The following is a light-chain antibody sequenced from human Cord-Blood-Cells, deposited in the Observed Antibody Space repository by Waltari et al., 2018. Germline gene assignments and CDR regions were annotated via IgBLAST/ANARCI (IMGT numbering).Light chain of an antibody. CDR3: QQYGSSPWT. CDR2: GAT. J-gene: IGKJ1*01. CDR1: QSVGSRY. Sequence: EIELTPPPGTPSLSPGARDTLSCRASQSVGSRYLAGYQHKAGQAPRLLSYGATSRGTGIADRFSGSGSGTDFPLAISRLGPEDFAVYYCQQYGSSPWTFGQGTKVEIK. V-gene: IGKV3-20*01.